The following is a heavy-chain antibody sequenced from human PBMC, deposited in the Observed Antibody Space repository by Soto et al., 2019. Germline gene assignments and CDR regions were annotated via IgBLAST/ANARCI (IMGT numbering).Heavy chain of an antibody. J-gene: IGHJ4*02. Sequence: VQLVESGGGLVSPGGSLTLSCVGSGFRFSDHSMHWVRRAPGTGLQWLSYISSSGDTTHYADSVRGRFTVSRANAKNSVFLRMDSLRDDDTAMYYCARLPKGSLVTAWGQGTLVTVSS. D-gene: IGHD2-21*02. V-gene: IGHV3-48*02. CDR2: ISSSGDTT. CDR3: ARLPKGSLVTA. CDR1: GFRFSDHS.